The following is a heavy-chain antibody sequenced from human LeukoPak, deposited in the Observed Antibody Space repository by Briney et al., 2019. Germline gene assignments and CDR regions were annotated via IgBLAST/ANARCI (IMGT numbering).Heavy chain of an antibody. V-gene: IGHV1-18*01. CDR2: ISAYNGNT. CDR3: ARVPDTTVTTYYYYYYMDV. J-gene: IGHJ6*03. Sequence: ASVKVSCKASGYTFTSYGISWVRQAPGQGLEWMGWISAYNGNTNYAQKLQGRVTMTTDTSTSTAYMELRSLRSDDTAVYYCARVPDTTVTTYYYYYYMDVWGKGTTVTVSS. D-gene: IGHD4-17*01. CDR1: GYTFTSYG.